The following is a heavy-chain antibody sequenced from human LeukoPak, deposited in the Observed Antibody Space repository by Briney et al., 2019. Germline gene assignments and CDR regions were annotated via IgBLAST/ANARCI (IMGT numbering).Heavy chain of an antibody. V-gene: IGHV3-23*01. CDR3: AKDGGLWVSAHWGDS. CDR2: ITTGGPNT. J-gene: IGHJ4*02. CDR1: GFTFSSYT. D-gene: IGHD2-15*01. Sequence: GGSLRLSCTASGFTFSSYTMSWVRQAPGKGLKWVSTITTGGPNTYYADSVRGRFTVSRDDSKNTLYLQMNSLRAEDTAVYYCAKDGGLWVSAHWGDSWGRGTLVTVSS.